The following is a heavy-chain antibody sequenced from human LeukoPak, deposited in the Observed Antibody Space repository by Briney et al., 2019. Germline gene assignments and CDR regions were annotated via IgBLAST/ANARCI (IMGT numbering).Heavy chain of an antibody. CDR3: AKVQSYYYDSSGELDY. CDR2: ISGSGGST. V-gene: IGHV3-23*01. J-gene: IGHJ4*02. D-gene: IGHD3-22*01. CDR1: GFTFSSYA. Sequence: GGSLRLSCAASGFTFSSYAMSWVRQAPGKGLEWVSAISGSGGSTYYADSVKGRFTISRDNSKNTLYLQMNSLRAEDTAVYYCAKVQSYYYDSSGELDYWGQGTLVTVSS.